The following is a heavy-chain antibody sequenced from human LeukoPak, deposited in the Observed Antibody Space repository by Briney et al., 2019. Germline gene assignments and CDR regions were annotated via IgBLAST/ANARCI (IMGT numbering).Heavy chain of an antibody. CDR3: ARGVVAATLFWFDP. Sequence: ASETLSLTCIVSGGSMNTYYWSWIRQPPGKGLEWIGYVSYSGNTNYNPSLKSRVTISVDTSKNQISLKLISVTAADTAMYYCARGVVAATLFWFDPWGQGTLVTVSS. J-gene: IGHJ5*02. V-gene: IGHV4-59*01. CDR2: VSYSGNT. D-gene: IGHD2-15*01. CDR1: GGSMNTYY.